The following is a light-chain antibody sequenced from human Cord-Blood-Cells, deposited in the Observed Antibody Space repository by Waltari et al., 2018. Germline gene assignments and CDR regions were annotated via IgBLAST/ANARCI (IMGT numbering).Light chain of an antibody. CDR3: CSYAGSYTWV. CDR1: SSDVGGYNY. Sequence: QSALTQPRSVSGSPGQSVTISCTGTSSDVGGYNYVSWYQQHPGKAPKLMIYDVSKRPSAVPDRFSASKSGNAASLTISGLQAEDEADYYCCSYAGSYTWVFGGGTKLTVL. J-gene: IGLJ3*02. V-gene: IGLV2-11*01. CDR2: DVS.